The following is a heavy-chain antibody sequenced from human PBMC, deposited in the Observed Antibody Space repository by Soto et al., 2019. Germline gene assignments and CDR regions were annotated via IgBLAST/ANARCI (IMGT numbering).Heavy chain of an antibody. CDR2: INSDGSST. J-gene: IGHJ6*02. CDR3: ARDKYADGDYRNYYYYYGMDV. D-gene: IGHD4-17*01. V-gene: IGHV3-74*01. CDR1: GFTFSSYW. Sequence: EVQLVESGGGLVQPGGSLRLSCAASGFTFSSYWMHWVRQAPGKGLVWVSRINSDGSSTSYADSVKGRFTISRDNAKNTLYLQMDSLRAEDTAVYYCARDKYADGDYRNYYYYYGMDVWGQGTTVTVSS.